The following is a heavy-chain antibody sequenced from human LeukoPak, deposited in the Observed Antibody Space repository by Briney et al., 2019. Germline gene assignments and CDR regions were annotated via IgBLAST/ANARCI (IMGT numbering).Heavy chain of an antibody. CDR1: GGSFSGYY. V-gene: IGHV4-34*01. CDR2: INHSGST. Sequence: SETLSLTCAVYGGSFSGYYWSWIRQPPGKGLEWIGEINHSGSTNYNPSLKSRVTISVDTSKNQFSLKLSSVTAADTAVYYCARDSEYNWNLDAFDIWGQGTMVTVSS. D-gene: IGHD1-20*01. J-gene: IGHJ3*02. CDR3: ARDSEYNWNLDAFDI.